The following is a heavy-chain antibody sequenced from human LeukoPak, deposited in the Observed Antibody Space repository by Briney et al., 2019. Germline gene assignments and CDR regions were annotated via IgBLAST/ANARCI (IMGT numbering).Heavy chain of an antibody. Sequence: ASVKVSCKASGYTFTGYYMHWVRQAPGQGLEWMGWINPNSGGTNYAQKFQGRVTMTRDTSISTAYMELSRLRSDDTAVYYCGGGLGFCSGGRCYWGQGTLGTVSS. CDR2: INPNSGGT. D-gene: IGHD2-15*01. CDR1: GYTFTGYY. J-gene: IGHJ4*02. CDR3: GGGLGFCSGGRCY. V-gene: IGHV1-2*02.